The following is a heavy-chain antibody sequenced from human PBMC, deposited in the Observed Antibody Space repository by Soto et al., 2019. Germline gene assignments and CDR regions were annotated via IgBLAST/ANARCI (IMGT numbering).Heavy chain of an antibody. J-gene: IGHJ6*02. D-gene: IGHD3-3*01. Sequence: GASVKVSCKASGYTFTSYDINWVRQATGQGLEWMGWMNPNSGNTGYAQKLQGRVTMTRNTSISTAYMELSSLRSEDTAVYYCARGHRPRYYDFWSGYYGPFVGDYGMDVWGQGTTVTVSS. CDR1: GYTFTSYD. CDR2: MNPNSGNT. CDR3: ARGHRPRYYDFWSGYYGPFVGDYGMDV. V-gene: IGHV1-8*01.